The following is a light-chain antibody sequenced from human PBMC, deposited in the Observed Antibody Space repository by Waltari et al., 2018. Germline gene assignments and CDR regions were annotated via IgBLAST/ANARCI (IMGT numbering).Light chain of an antibody. J-gene: IGLJ2*01. Sequence: SYVLTQPPSVSVAPGRTAKITCAGNTIAGKAENWYQPKPGQAPVLVVHDDRDRPSGIPERFSGSNSGSTATLTVSRVEAGDEADYYCQVWDTTGDHVAFGGGTRLTVL. V-gene: IGLV3-21*03. CDR3: QVWDTTGDHVA. CDR1: TIAGKA. CDR2: DDR.